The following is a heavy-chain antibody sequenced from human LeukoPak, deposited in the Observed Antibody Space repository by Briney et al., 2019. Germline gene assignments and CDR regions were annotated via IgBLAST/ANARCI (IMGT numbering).Heavy chain of an antibody. CDR3: AKEGRSLQTY. CDR1: GFMFSSNW. D-gene: IGHD5-24*01. J-gene: IGHJ4*02. CDR2: IKEDGTET. Sequence: GGSLRLSCAASGFMFSSNWKSWVRLAPGKGLEWVANIKEDGTETYYVDSVKGRFTISRDNAKNSLYLQMNSLRVEDTAVYYCAKEGRSLQTYWGQGTLVTVSS. V-gene: IGHV3-7*03.